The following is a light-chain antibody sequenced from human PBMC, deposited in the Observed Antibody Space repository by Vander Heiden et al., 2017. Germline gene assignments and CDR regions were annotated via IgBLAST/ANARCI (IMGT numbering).Light chain of an antibody. CDR3: QQYYSYRA. V-gene: IGKV1-5*03. J-gene: IGKJ1*01. CDR1: QSIHTW. CDR2: KAS. Sequence: DIQMTQSPSMLSASIGERVTITCRASQSIHTWLAWYQQKPGKAPNLLIYKASRLQSGVPSRFSGSGSGTEFTLTINSLQIDDSAVYYCQQYYSYRAFGQGTRVEI.